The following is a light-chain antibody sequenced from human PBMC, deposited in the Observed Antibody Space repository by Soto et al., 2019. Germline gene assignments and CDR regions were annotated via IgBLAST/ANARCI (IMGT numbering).Light chain of an antibody. V-gene: IGKV1-5*01. CDR1: QSISRW. J-gene: IGKJ1*01. Sequence: DIQMTQSPSTLSASVGDRVTITCRGSQSISRWWAWYQQEPGKAPKLLIFDGYNLESGVPSRFSGSDSETQFPITIRSPQPDHLETYYCQQYNSYFQTFGQRTTV. CDR3: QQYNSYFQT. CDR2: DGY.